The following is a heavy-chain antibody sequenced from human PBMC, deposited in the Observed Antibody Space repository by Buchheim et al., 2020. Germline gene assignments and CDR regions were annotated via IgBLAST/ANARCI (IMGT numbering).Heavy chain of an antibody. V-gene: IGHV4-34*01. D-gene: IGHD3-10*01. CDR3: ARRITMVRGVTWGYFDY. CDR2: INHSGST. CDR1: GGSFSGYY. J-gene: IGHJ4*02. Sequence: QVQLQQWGAGLLKPSETLSLTCAVYGGSFSGYYWSWIRQPPGKGLGWIGEINHSGSTNYNPSLKSRVTISVDTSKNQFSLKLSSVTAADTAVYYCARRITMVRGVTWGYFDYWGQGTL.